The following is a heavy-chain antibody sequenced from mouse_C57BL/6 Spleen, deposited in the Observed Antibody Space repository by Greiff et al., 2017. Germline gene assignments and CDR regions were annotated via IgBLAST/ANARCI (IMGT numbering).Heavy chain of an antibody. CDR3: ARMGGWDGFAY. CDR2: IDPNSGGT. Sequence: QVQLQQPGAELVKPGASVKLSCKASGYTFTSYWMHWVKQRPGRGLELIGRIDPNSGGTKYNEKFKSKATLTVDKPSSTAYMQLSSLTSEDSAVYYCARMGGWDGFAYWGQGTLVTVSA. V-gene: IGHV1-72*01. CDR1: GYTFTSYW. J-gene: IGHJ3*01. D-gene: IGHD4-1*01.